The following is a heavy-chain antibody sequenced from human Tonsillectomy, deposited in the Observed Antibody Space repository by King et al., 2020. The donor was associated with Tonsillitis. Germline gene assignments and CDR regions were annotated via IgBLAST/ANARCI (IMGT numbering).Heavy chain of an antibody. CDR2: ISYDENNK. CDR3: ARDYGDYAYDY. Sequence: VQLVESGGGVVQPGRSLRISCAASGFTFSSFSMHWVRQAPGKGLEWVAVISYDENNKYYADSVKGRFTISRDNSKNTLYLQMNSLRAEDTAVYYCARDYGDYAYDYWGQGTLVTVSS. J-gene: IGHJ4*02. D-gene: IGHD4-17*01. CDR1: GFTFSSFS. V-gene: IGHV3-30*04.